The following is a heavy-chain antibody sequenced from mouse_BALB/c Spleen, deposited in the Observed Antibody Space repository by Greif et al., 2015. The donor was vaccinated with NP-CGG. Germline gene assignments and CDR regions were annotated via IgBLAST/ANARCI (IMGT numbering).Heavy chain of an antibody. J-gene: IGHJ3*01. CDR2: INSNGGST. V-gene: IGHV5-6-3*01. Sequence: EVQLQQSGGGLVQPGGSLKLSCAASGFTFSSYGMSWVRQTPDKRLELVATINSNGGSTYYPDSVKGRFTISRDNAKNTLYLQMSSLKSEDTAMYYCARDFLYYDYDVEGFAYWGQGTLVTVSA. CDR3: ARDFLYYDYDVEGFAY. CDR1: GFTFSSYG. D-gene: IGHD2-4*01.